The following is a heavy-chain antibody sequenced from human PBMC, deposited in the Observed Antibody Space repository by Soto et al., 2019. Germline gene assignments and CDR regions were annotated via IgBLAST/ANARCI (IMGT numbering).Heavy chain of an antibody. CDR2: IDPSDSYT. J-gene: IGHJ6*02. CDR1: GYSFTSYW. CDR3: ARQVGYCSGGSCYPYYYYGMDV. D-gene: IGHD2-15*01. Sequence: PGESLKISCKGSGYSFTSYWIIWVRQMPGKGLEWMGRIDPSDSYTNYSPSFQGHVTISADKSISTAYLQWSSLKASDTAMYYCARQVGYCSGGSCYPYYYYGMDVWGQGTTVTVSS. V-gene: IGHV5-10-1*01.